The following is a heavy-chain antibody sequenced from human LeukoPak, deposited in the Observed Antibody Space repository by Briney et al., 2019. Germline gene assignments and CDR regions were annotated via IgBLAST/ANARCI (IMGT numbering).Heavy chain of an antibody. CDR1: GGSISSYY. CDR2: IYYSGST. CDR3: ARHPNTVTPFDY. D-gene: IGHD4-17*01. Sequence: SETLSLTCTVSGGSISSYYWSWIRQPPGKGLEWIGYIYYSGSTNYNPSLKSRVTISVDTSKNQFSLKLSSVTAADTAVYYCARHPNTVTPFDYWGQGTLVTVSS. V-gene: IGHV4-59*01. J-gene: IGHJ4*02.